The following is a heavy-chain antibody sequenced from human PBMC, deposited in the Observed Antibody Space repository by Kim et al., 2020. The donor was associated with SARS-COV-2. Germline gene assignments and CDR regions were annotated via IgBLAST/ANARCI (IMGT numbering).Heavy chain of an antibody. J-gene: IGHJ4*02. CDR1: GDSVSSNSAA. D-gene: IGHD6-19*01. CDR3: ARALGPTVAALGFDY. CDR2: TYYRSKWYN. V-gene: IGHV6-1*01. Sequence: SQTLSLTCAISGDSVSSNSAAWNWIRQSPSRGLEWLGRTYYRSKWYNDYAVSVKSRITINPDTSKNQFSLQLNSVTPGDTAVYYCARALGPTVAALGFDYWGQGTLVTVSS.